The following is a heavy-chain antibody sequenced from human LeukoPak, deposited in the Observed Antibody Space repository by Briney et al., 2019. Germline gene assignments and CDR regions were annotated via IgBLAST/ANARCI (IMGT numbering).Heavy chain of an antibody. CDR2: IIPIFGTA. J-gene: IGHJ6*03. V-gene: IGHV1-69*13. CDR3: AKAGYSSSWYGGYYYYYMDV. Sequence: SVKVSCKASGGTFSSYAISWVRQAPGQGLEWMGGIIPIFGTANYAQKFQGRVTITADESTSTAYMELSSLRSEDTAVYYCAKAGYSSSWYGGYYYYYMDVWGKGTTVTVSS. D-gene: IGHD6-13*01. CDR1: GGTFSSYA.